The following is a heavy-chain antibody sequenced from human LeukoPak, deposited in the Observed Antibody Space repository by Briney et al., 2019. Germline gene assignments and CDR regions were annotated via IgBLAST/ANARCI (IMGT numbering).Heavy chain of an antibody. D-gene: IGHD4-17*01. CDR3: TRMTTGHDY. CDR1: GASFNDYY. V-gene: IGHV4-34*01. CDR2: INHSGYT. J-gene: IGHJ4*02. Sequence: SETLSLTCAVSGASFNDYYWSWVRQTPGKGLEWIGEINHSGYTNDSPSLKSRVTLSIDTSRKQFSLNLRSVTVADSGIYYCTRMTTGHDYWGQGTLVTVSS.